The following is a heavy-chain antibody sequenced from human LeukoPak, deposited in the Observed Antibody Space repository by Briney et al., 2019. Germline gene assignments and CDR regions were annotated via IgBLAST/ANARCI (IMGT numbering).Heavy chain of an antibody. D-gene: IGHD4-17*01. CDR1: GFTFSSYG. Sequence: GGSPRLSCAASGFTFSSYGMHWVRQAPGKGLEWVAVISYDGSNKYYADSVKGRFTISRDNSKNTLYLQMNSLRAEDTAVYYCAAETYGDPTEYWGQGTLVTVSS. CDR3: AAETYGDPTEY. CDR2: ISYDGSNK. J-gene: IGHJ4*02. V-gene: IGHV3-30*03.